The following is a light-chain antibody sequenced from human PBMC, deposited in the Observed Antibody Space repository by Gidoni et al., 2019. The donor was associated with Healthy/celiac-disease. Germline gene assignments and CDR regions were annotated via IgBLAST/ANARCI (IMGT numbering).Light chain of an antibody. CDR3: CSYAGSSTWV. V-gene: IGLV2-23*01. Sequence: HSALTQPASAPGSPGQPITISCTGTRLDVGSYNLVSWYQQHPGKAPKLMIYEGSKRPSGVSNRFSGSKSGNTASLTISGLQAEDEADYYCCSYAGSSTWVFGGGTKLTVL. J-gene: IGLJ3*02. CDR1: RLDVGSYNL. CDR2: EGS.